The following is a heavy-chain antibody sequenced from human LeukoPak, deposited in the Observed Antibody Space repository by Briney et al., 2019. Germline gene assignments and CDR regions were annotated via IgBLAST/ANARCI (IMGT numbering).Heavy chain of an antibody. D-gene: IGHD3-10*01. CDR3: ARDVLITMVRGVVTFGGMDV. CDR1: GFTFSSYA. V-gene: IGHV3-30*04. Sequence: GRSLRLSCAASGFTFSSYAMHWVRQAPGKGLEWVAVISYDGSNKYYADSVKGRFTISRDNSKNTLYLQMNSLRAEDTAVYYCARDVLITMVRGVVTFGGMDVWGQGTTVTVSS. J-gene: IGHJ6*02. CDR2: ISYDGSNK.